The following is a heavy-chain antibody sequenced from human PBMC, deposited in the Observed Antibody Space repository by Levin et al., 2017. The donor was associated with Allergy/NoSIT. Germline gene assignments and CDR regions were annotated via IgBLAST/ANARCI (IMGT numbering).Heavy chain of an antibody. J-gene: IGHJ6*03. CDR1: GGTFSSYA. CDR3: AREDGGVEMTSYYYYYMDV. D-gene: IGHD5-24*01. Sequence: GASVKVSCKASGGTFSSYAISWVRQAPGQGLEWMGGIIPIFGTANYAQKFQGRVTITADESTSTAYMELSSLRSEDTAVYYCAREDGGVEMTSYYYYYMDVWGKGTTVTVSS. CDR2: IIPIFGTA. V-gene: IGHV1-69*13.